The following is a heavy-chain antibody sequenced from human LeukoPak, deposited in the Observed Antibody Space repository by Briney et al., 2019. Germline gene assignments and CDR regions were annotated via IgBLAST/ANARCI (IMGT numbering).Heavy chain of an antibody. D-gene: IGHD1-26*01. CDR1: GGSISSGDYY. V-gene: IGHV4-30-4*08. CDR3: ARIVGAGDAFDI. CDR2: IYYSGST. Sequence: SQTLSLTCTVSGGSISSGDYYWSWIRQPPGKGLEWIGYIYYSGSTYYNPSLKSRVTVSVDTSKNQFSLKLSSVTAADTAVYYCARIVGAGDAFDIWGQGTMVTVSS. J-gene: IGHJ3*02.